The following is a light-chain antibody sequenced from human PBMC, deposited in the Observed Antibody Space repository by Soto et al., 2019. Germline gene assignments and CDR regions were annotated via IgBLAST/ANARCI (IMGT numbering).Light chain of an antibody. J-gene: IGKJ1*01. CDR3: QHDET. CDR1: QSISGW. Sequence: DVQMTQSPSTLSASVGDRVTITCRASQSISGWLAWYQQKPGKAPNLLIYKASSLASGVPSRFSGSGSGTEFTLTINGLQPDDFATYYCQHDETFGQGTKVDIK. V-gene: IGKV1-5*03. CDR2: KAS.